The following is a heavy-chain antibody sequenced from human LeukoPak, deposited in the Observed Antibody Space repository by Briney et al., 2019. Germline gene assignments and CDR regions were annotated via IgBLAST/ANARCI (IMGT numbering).Heavy chain of an antibody. Sequence: SETLSLTCTVSGGSITSSYWTCIRQPPGKGLEWIGYIHYSGSTNYNPSLKSRVTISVDTSKKQFSLKLRSVTAADTAVYYCARDSGSNGFDIWGQGTMVTVSS. J-gene: IGHJ3*02. CDR3: ARDSGSNGFDI. V-gene: IGHV4-59*01. D-gene: IGHD3-22*01. CDR1: GGSITSSY. CDR2: IHYSGST.